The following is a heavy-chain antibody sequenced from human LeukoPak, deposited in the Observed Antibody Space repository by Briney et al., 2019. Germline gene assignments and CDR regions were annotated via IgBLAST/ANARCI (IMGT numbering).Heavy chain of an antibody. CDR1: GYTFTGYY. CDR2: INLKSGGT. V-gene: IGHV1-2*02. Sequence: ASVKVSCKASGYTFTGYYMHWVRQAPGQGLGWMGWINLKSGGTNYAGKFQGRVTMTRDTTTSTAYMDLSRLRSVDTAVYYCARSASCSGGSCFPWFDPWGQGTLVTVSS. CDR3: ARSASCSGGSCFPWFDP. D-gene: IGHD2-15*01. J-gene: IGHJ5*02.